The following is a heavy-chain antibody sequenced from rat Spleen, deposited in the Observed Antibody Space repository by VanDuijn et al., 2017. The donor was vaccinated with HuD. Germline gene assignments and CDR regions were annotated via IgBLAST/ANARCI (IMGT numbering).Heavy chain of an antibody. CDR3: ARRHYGYTDYFDY. V-gene: IGHV5-29*01. J-gene: IGHJ2*01. CDR2: ISYGDTSGHSST. D-gene: IGHD1-9*01. CDR1: GFTFSNYY. Sequence: EVQLVESGGGLVQPGRSLKLSCAASGFTFSNYYMAWVRQAPTKGLEWVATISYGDTSGHSSTYYRDSVKGRFTISRDIAKSTLSLQMDSLRSEDTATYYCARRHYGYTDYFDYWGQGVMVTVSS.